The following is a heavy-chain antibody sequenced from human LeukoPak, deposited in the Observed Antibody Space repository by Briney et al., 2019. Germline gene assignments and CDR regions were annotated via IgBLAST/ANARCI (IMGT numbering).Heavy chain of an antibody. CDR3: TAESSWYKYFDY. CDR1: GFTFSKAW. CDR2: IKSKTDGGTT. D-gene: IGHD6-13*01. J-gene: IGHJ4*02. Sequence: GGSLRLSCAASGFTFSKAWMSWVRQAPGKGLEWVGRIKSKTDGGTTDYAAPVKGRFTISRDDSRNTLYLHMNSLKTEDTAVYYCTAESSWYKYFDYWGQGTLVTVSS. V-gene: IGHV3-15*01.